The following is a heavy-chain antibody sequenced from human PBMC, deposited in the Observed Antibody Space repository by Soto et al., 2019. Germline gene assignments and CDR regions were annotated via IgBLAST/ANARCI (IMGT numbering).Heavy chain of an antibody. D-gene: IGHD2-15*01. J-gene: IGHJ5*01. V-gene: IGHV4-30-4*01. CDR3: ARGRYCLTGRCFPNWFDS. Sequence: QVQLLESGPGLVKPSQTLSLTCSVSGDSISTVDYFWAWIRQPPGQALEYIGYIYKSATTYYNPSFESRVAISSDTSKSQFSLNVTSVTAADTAVYFCARGRYCLTGRCFPNWFDSWGQGTLVTVSS. CDR1: GDSISTVDYF. CDR2: IYKSATT.